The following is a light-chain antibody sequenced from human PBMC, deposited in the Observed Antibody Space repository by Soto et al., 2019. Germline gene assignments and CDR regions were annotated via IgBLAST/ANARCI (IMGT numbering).Light chain of an antibody. Sequence: EIVMTQSPATLSVSPGERATLSCRASQSVSSNFAWYQQKPGQAPRLLIYGASTRATGIPTRFRGSGSGTEFTLTISSLKPEDFAVYFCQQDNNWPDAYTFGQGTKLEIK. V-gene: IGKV3-15*01. CDR3: QQDNNWPDAYT. CDR2: GAS. J-gene: IGKJ2*01. CDR1: QSVSSN.